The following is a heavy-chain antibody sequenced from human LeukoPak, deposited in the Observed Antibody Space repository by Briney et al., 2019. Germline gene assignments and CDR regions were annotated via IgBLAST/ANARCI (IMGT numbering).Heavy chain of an antibody. D-gene: IGHD5-18*01. CDR2: INPNSGGT. J-gene: IGHJ3*02. CDR3: ARGGAGVTWIHLWFDAFDI. CDR1: GYTFTGYY. Sequence: ASVKVSCKASGYTFTGYYMHWVRQAPGQGLEWMGWINPNSGGTNYAQKFQGRVTMTRDTSISKAYMELSRLRSDDTAVYYCARGGAGVTWIHLWFDAFDIWGQGTMVTVSS. V-gene: IGHV1-2*02.